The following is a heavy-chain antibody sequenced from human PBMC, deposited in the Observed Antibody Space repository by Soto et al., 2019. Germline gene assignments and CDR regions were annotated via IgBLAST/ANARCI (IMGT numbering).Heavy chain of an antibody. CDR3: ARAGCGGACYPDSYYYYGMDV. J-gene: IGHJ6*02. Sequence: QVQLVQSGAEVKKPGSSVKVSCKASGGTFSSYAISWVRQAPGQGLEWMGGIIPIFGTANYAQKFQGRVTITADESTSTAYMELSSMRSEDTAVYYCARAGCGGACYPDSYYYYGMDVWGQGTTVTVSS. CDR2: IIPIFGTA. V-gene: IGHV1-69*12. D-gene: IGHD2-21*02. CDR1: GGTFSSYA.